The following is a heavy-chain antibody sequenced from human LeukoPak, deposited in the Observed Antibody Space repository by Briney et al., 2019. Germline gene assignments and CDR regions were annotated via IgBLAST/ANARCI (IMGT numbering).Heavy chain of an antibody. V-gene: IGHV4-59*01. CDR2: NYYSGSK. D-gene: IGHD1-26*01. J-gene: IGHJ4*02. CDR3: ARDVVGATPPY. Sequence: SETLSLTCTVSGGSISIYYWSCIRQPPGKGLEWFGYNYYSGSKNYHPSLKSRVTISVDTSKNQFSLKLSSVTDSATALYYCARDVVGATPPYWGQETLVTVSS. CDR1: GGSISIYY.